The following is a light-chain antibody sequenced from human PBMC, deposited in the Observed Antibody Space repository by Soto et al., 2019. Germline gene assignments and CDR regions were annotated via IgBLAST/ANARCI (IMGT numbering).Light chain of an antibody. CDR1: RSDVGAYNY. Sequence: QSVLTQPASVSGSPGQSIAISCTGTRSDVGAYNYVSWYQQHPGKAPKLMISEVTNRPSGVSDRFSGSNSGNTASLTISGLQAEDEADYYCSSFTSRFTFVFGTGTKVTVL. CDR2: EVT. V-gene: IGLV2-14*01. CDR3: SSFTSRFTFV. J-gene: IGLJ1*01.